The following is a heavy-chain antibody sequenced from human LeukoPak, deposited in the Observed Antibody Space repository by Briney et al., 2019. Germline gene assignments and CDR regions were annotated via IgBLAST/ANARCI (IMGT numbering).Heavy chain of an antibody. J-gene: IGHJ5*02. V-gene: IGHV4-39*07. CDR2: RDYSGTT. D-gene: IGHD3-10*01. Sequence: PSDTLSLIYSFYGGLITTNSYHWPWIRQPPGKGLQWSGSRDYSGTTYYNPSLKSRVTISIDASKNHFSLKLTSVTAADTAVYYCARGDTILRGVYDFDPWGQGTLVTVSS. CDR3: ARGDTILRGVYDFDP. CDR1: GGLITTNSYH.